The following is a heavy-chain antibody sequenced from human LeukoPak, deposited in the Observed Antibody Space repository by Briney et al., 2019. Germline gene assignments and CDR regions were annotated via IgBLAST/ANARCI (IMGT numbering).Heavy chain of an antibody. J-gene: IGHJ5*02. CDR1: GFTFSSYG. Sequence: GGSLRLSCAASGFTFSSYGMHWVRQAPGKGLEWVAVISYDGSNKYYADSVKGRFTISRDNSKNTLYLQMNSLRAEDTAVYYCAKAPRYDVYVNWFDPWGQGTLVTVSS. CDR3: AKAPRYDVYVNWFDP. V-gene: IGHV3-30*18. CDR2: ISYDGSNK. D-gene: IGHD5/OR15-5a*01.